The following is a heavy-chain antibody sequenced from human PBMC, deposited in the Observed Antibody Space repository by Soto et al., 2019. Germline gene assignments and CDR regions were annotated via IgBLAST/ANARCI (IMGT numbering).Heavy chain of an antibody. CDR3: ARRGRLRDRYFDP. CDR2: VYRTAIP. D-gene: IGHD2-15*01. Sequence: SETLSLTCHVSGYSISSDYYWAWIRQPPGKGLEWIGSVYRTAIPLYNPSLKSRVSISVDMSKNQFSLNLTSVTAADTAVYYCARRGRLRDRYFDPWGQGTRVTVSS. J-gene: IGHJ5*02. V-gene: IGHV4-38-2*01. CDR1: GYSISSDYY.